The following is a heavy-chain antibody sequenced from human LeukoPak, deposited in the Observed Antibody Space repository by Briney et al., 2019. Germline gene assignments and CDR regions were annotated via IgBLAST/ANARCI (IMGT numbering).Heavy chain of an antibody. CDR2: ISSNGGST. V-gene: IGHV3-64*01. D-gene: IGHD3-10*01. CDR1: GFTFSSYA. Sequence: GGSLRLSCAASGFTFSSYAMHWVRQAPGKGLEYVSAISSNGGSTYYANSVKGRFTISRDNSKNTLYLQMGSLRAEDMAVYYCARAYGSGSYYDYWGQGTLVTVPS. CDR3: ARAYGSGSYYDY. J-gene: IGHJ4*02.